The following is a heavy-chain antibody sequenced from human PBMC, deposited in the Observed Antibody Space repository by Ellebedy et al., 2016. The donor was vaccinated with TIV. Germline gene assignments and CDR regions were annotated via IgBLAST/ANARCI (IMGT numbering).Heavy chain of an antibody. V-gene: IGHV4-39*01. CDR1: GGSITSGSYY. Sequence: MPSETLSLTCTVSGGSITSGSYYWAWIRQPPGKGLEWVGNVYFIGSTNYNPSVKSRVTISVDTSKNQFSLKLTSVTAADTAVYYCVRHPTLGNLDNWGQGAQVTVSS. D-gene: IGHD1-14*01. CDR2: VYFIGST. J-gene: IGHJ4*02. CDR3: VRHPTLGNLDN.